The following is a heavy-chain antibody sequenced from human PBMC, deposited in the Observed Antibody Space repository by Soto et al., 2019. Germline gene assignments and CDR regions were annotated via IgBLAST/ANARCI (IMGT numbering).Heavy chain of an antibody. CDR3: AKDYDILTGRFDY. CDR1: GSTFSSYG. V-gene: IGHV3-30*18. CDR2: IPYDGSNK. D-gene: IGHD3-9*01. Sequence: GGSLRLSCPASGSTFSSYGMHWVRQAPGKGLEWVAVIPYDGSNKYYADSVKGRFTISRDNSKNTLYLQMNGLRAEDTAVYYWAKDYDILTGRFDYWGQGTLVTVSS. J-gene: IGHJ4*02.